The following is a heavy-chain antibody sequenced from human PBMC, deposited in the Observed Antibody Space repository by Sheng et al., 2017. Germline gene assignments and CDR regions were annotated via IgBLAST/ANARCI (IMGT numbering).Heavy chain of an antibody. V-gene: IGHV3-7*05. CDR1: GFTYISYW. Sequence: EVQLVESGGGLVQPGGSLRLSCAGSGFTYISYWMSWVRQAPGKGLEWVANINQDGSEKYYVDSVKGRFTISRDNAKNSLYLQMNSLRAEDTAVYYCAKDHKSSSSSKAFDIWGQGTMVTVSS. CDR3: AKDHKSSSSSKAFDI. J-gene: IGHJ3*02. D-gene: IGHD6-6*01. CDR2: INQDGSEK.